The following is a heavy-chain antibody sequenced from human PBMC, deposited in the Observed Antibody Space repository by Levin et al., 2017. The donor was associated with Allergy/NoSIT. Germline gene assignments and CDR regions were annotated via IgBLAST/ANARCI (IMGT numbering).Heavy chain of an antibody. CDR1: GFTFSSYW. CDR2: INSDGSST. Sequence: ETLSLTCAASGFTFSSYWMHWVRQAPGKGLVWVSRINSDGSSTSYADSVKGRFTISRDNAKNTLYLQMNSLRAEDTAVYYCARADYDILTGYTYWGQGTLVTVSS. V-gene: IGHV3-74*01. J-gene: IGHJ4*02. CDR3: ARADYDILTGYTY. D-gene: IGHD3-9*01.